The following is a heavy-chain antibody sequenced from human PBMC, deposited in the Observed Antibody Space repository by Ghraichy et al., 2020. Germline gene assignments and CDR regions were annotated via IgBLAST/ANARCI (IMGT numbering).Heavy chain of an antibody. CDR2: ITSSSRFI. D-gene: IGHD4-23*01. CDR1: EFTFSSYS. CDR3: ARGSTVVRYYYYDGMDV. Sequence: GGSLRLSCVGSEFTFSSYSMNWVRQAPGKGLEWVSYITSSSRFISYADSVKGRFTVSRDNGQNSLYLQMKSLRDEDTAVYYCARGSTVVRYYYYDGMDVWGQWTTVTVSS. J-gene: IGHJ6*02. V-gene: IGHV3-48*02.